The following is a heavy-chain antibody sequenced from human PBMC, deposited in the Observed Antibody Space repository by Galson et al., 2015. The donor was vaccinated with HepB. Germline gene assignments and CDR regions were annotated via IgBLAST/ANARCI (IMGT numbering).Heavy chain of an antibody. D-gene: IGHD2-21*02. CDR2: ISYDGSKK. J-gene: IGHJ2*01. Sequence: SLRLSCAASGLTFNTYTLHWVRRAPGKGLGWVAIISYDGSKKYYAESVKGRLTISRDNSKNTLYLQMNSLRAEDTAVYYCARDQGSCGGDCYQGGRFGADWYFDLWGRGTLVTVSS. CDR1: GLTFNTYT. CDR3: ARDQGSCGGDCYQGGRFGADWYFDL. V-gene: IGHV3-30-3*01.